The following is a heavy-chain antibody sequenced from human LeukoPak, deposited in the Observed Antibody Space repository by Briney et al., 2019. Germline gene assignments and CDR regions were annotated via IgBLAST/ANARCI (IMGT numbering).Heavy chain of an antibody. CDR3: ARIQKRGYYYGMDV. D-gene: IGHD2/OR15-2a*01. CDR1: GYTLTELS. V-gene: IGHV1-24*01. Sequence: ASVKVSCKVSGYTLTELSMHWVRQAPGKGLEWMGGFDPEDGETIYAQKFQGRVTMTEDTSTDTAYMELSSLRSEDTAVYYCARIQKRGYYYGMDVWGQGTAVTVSS. CDR2: FDPEDGET. J-gene: IGHJ6*02.